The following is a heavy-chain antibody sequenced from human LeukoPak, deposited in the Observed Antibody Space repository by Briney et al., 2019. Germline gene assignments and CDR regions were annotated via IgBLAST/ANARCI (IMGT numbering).Heavy chain of an antibody. D-gene: IGHD3-10*01. Sequence: LPGGSLRLSCAASGFTFDDYAMHWVRRAPGKGLEWVSGISWNSGSIGYADSVKGRFTISRDNAKSSLYLQMNSLRAEDTALYYCAKGYYYGSGSYYEPFDYWGQGTLVTVSS. CDR2: ISWNSGSI. V-gene: IGHV3-9*01. J-gene: IGHJ4*02. CDR1: GFTFDDYA. CDR3: AKGYYYGSGSYYEPFDY.